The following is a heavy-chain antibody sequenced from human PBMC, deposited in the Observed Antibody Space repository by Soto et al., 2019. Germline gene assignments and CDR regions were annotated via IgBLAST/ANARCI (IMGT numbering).Heavy chain of an antibody. CDR1: GFTFSGSA. V-gene: IGHV3-73*01. Sequence: EVQLVESGGGLVQPGGSLKLSCAASGFTFSGSAMHWVRQASGKGLEWVGRIRSKANSYATAYAASVKGRFTISRDDSKNTAYLQMNSLKTEDTAVYYCTRLSYGMDVWGQGTTVTVSS. J-gene: IGHJ6*02. CDR2: IRSKANSYAT. CDR3: TRLSYGMDV.